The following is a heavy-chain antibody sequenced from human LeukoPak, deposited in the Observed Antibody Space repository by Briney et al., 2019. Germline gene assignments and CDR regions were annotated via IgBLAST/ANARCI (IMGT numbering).Heavy chain of an antibody. CDR1: GFTFSSYA. Sequence: PGGSPRLSCAASGFTFSSYAMHWVRQAPGKGLEWVAVISYDGSNKYYADSVKGRFTISRDNSKNTLYLQMNSLRAEDTAVYYCARVIRGRGSSSLDYWGQGTLVTVSS. CDR3: ARVIRGRGSSSLDY. CDR2: ISYDGSNK. J-gene: IGHJ4*02. V-gene: IGHV3-30-3*01. D-gene: IGHD6-6*01.